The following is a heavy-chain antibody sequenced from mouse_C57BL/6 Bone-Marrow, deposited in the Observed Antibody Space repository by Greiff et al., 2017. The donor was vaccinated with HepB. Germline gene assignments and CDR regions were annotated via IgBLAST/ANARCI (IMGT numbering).Heavy chain of an antibody. V-gene: IGHV1-64*01. CDR3: ARDYDYGFDY. CDR1: GYTFTSYW. CDR2: IHPNSGST. D-gene: IGHD2-4*01. J-gene: IGHJ2*01. Sequence: VQLQQPGAELVKPGASVKLSCKASGYTFTSYWMHWVKQRPGQGLEWIGMIHPNSGSTNYNEKFKSKATLTVDKSSSPAYMQLSSLTSEDSAVYYCARDYDYGFDYWGQGTTLTVSS.